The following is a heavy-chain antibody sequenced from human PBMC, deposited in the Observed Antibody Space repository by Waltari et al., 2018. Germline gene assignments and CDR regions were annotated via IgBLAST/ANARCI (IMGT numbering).Heavy chain of an antibody. J-gene: IGHJ4*02. CDR3: ATIAYCSSTSCPNQFDY. CDR1: GYTFTDYY. CDR2: VDPEDGET. V-gene: IGHV1-69-2*01. D-gene: IGHD2-2*01. Sequence: EVQLVQSGAEVKKPGATVKISCKASGYTFTDYYMHWVQQAPGKGLEWMGRVDPEDGETIYAEKFQGRVTITADTSTDTAYMELSSLRSEDTAVYYCATIAYCSSTSCPNQFDYWGQGTLVTVSS.